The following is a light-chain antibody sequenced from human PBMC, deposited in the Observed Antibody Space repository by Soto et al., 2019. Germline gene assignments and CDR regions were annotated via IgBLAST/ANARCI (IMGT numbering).Light chain of an antibody. J-gene: IGLJ1*01. Sequence: SYELTQPPSVSVAPGQTARITCGGNNIGSKSVHWYQQKTGQAPVLDVYDDSDRPSGIPERFSGSNSGNTATLTISRVEAGDEADYYCQVWDSSSDHPSYVFGTGTKVTVL. CDR2: DDS. CDR1: NIGSKS. CDR3: QVWDSSSDHPSYV. V-gene: IGLV3-21*02.